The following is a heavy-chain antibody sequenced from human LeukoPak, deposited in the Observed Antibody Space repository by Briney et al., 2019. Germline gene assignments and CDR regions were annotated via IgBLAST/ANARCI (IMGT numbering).Heavy chain of an antibody. CDR2: IYPRDGST. CDR3: TRESGSYHGNDF. CDR1: GYSFTSNY. V-gene: IGHV1-46*01. Sequence: ASVKVSCKASGYSFTSNYIHWVRQAPGQGLEWMGMIYPRDGSTSYAQKFQGRVTVTRDTSTSTVHMELSSLRSDDTAVYYCTRESGSYHGNDFWGQGTLVTVSS. D-gene: IGHD1-26*01. J-gene: IGHJ4*02.